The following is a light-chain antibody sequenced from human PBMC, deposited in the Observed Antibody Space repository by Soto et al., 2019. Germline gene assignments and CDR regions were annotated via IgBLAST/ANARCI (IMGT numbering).Light chain of an antibody. Sequence: EIVLTQSPATLSLSPGERATLSCGASQSVSSNLAWYQQKPGQAPRLLMFGVSTRAAGIPARFGGSGSGTEFTLTISSLQSEDFAVYYCQQYNNWPRTFGQGTKVDIK. CDR3: QQYNNWPRT. V-gene: IGKV3-15*01. J-gene: IGKJ1*01. CDR2: GVS. CDR1: QSVSSN.